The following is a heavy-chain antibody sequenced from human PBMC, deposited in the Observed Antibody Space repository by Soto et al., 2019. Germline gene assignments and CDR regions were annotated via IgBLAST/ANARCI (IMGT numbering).Heavy chain of an antibody. V-gene: IGHV1-69*01. J-gene: IGHJ4*02. CDR3: ARDLTTVVGRYFDY. D-gene: IGHD4-4*01. CDR1: GGTFSSYA. CDR2: IIPIFGTA. Sequence: QVQLVQSGAEVKKPGSSVKVSCKASGGTFSSYAISWVRQAPGQGLEWMGGIIPIFGTANYDQKFQGRVTITADESTNKAYMELSSLRSEDTAVDYCARDLTTVVGRYFDYWGQGTLVTVSS.